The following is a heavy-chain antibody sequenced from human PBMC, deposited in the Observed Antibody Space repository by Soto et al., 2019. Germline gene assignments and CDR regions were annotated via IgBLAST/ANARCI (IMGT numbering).Heavy chain of an antibody. CDR2: IYYSGST. V-gene: IGHV4-59*08. CDR1: GGSISSYY. CDR3: ARHFPGPRVEYQLPRPYYYYYGMDV. Sequence: PSETLSLTCTVSGGSISSYYWSWIRQPPGKGLEWIGYIYYSGSTNYNPSLKSPVTISVDTSKNQFSLKLSSVTAADTAVYYCARHFPGPRVEYQLPRPYYYYYGMDVWGQGTTVTVSS. D-gene: IGHD2-2*01. J-gene: IGHJ6*02.